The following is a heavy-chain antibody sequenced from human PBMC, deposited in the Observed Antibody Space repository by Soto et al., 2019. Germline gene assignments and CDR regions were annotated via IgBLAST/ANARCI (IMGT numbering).Heavy chain of an antibody. Sequence: QVQLVQSGAEVKKPGASVKVSCKASGYTFTSYGISWVRQAPGQGLEWMGWISAYNGNTNYAQKLQGRVTMTTDTSTSTAYMELRSLRSDDTAVYYCARDKAPDCSGGSCYDYYYYGIDVWGQGTTVTVSS. CDR2: ISAYNGNT. V-gene: IGHV1-18*01. CDR1: GYTFTSYG. J-gene: IGHJ6*02. D-gene: IGHD2-15*01. CDR3: ARDKAPDCSGGSCYDYYYYGIDV.